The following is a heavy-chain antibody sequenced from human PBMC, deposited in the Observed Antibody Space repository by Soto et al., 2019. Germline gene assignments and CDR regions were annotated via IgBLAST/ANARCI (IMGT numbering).Heavy chain of an antibody. Sequence: GASVKVSCKASGYTLTSYRISWVQQSPGQGLEWMGWISDYNGNTNYAQKLQGRVTMTTDTSTSTAYMELRSLRSDDTAVYYCALTRRVRYSFDPWGQGTLVTVSS. CDR2: ISDYNGNT. CDR3: ALTRRVRYSFDP. CDR1: GYTLTSYR. J-gene: IGHJ5*02. D-gene: IGHD7-27*01. V-gene: IGHV1-18*01.